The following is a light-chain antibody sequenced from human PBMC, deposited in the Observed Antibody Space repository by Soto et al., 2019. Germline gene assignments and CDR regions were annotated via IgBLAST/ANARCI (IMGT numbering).Light chain of an antibody. CDR3: QHYNSDSEA. J-gene: IGKJ1*01. CDR2: KAS. Sequence: DIQMTQSPSTLSVSVGDRVTITCRASQTISSWLAWYQQKPGKAPKLLIYKASTLKSGVPSRFSGSGSGTEFTLTISSLQPDDFETYYCQHYNSDSEAFGQGTKVDIK. V-gene: IGKV1-5*03. CDR1: QTISSW.